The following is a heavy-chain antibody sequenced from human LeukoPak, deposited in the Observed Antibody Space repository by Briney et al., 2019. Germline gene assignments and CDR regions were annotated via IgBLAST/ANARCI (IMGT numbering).Heavy chain of an antibody. J-gene: IGHJ4*02. D-gene: IGHD2-15*01. Sequence: GGSLRLSCAASGFTFSSYWMPWVRQAPGKGLGWVSRINSDGSSTSYADSVKGRFTISRDNAKNTLYLQMNSLRAEDTAVYYCARDHTVVNDYYFDYWGQGTLVTVSS. CDR3: ARDHTVVNDYYFDY. CDR2: INSDGSST. V-gene: IGHV3-74*01. CDR1: GFTFSSYW.